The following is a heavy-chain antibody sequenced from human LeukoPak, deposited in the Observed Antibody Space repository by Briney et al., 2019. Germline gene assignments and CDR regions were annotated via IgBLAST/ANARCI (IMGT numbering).Heavy chain of an antibody. V-gene: IGHV4-34*01. J-gene: IGHJ4*02. Sequence: SETLSLTCAVYGGSFSGYYWSWIRQPPGKGLEWIGSIYYSGSTYYNPSLKSRVTISVDTSKNQFSLKLSSVTAADTAVYYCARQDGYNSLNFDYWGQGTLVTVSS. CDR2: IYYSGST. CDR1: GGSFSGYY. D-gene: IGHD5-24*01. CDR3: ARQDGYNSLNFDY.